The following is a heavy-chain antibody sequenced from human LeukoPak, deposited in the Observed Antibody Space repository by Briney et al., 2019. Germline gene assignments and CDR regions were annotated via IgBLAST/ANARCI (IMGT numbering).Heavy chain of an antibody. CDR1: GYTLTELS. CDR2: FDPEDGET. CDR3: ASGGGERGPIDY. J-gene: IGHJ4*02. Sequence: ASVKVSCKVSGYTLTELSMHWLRQAPGKGLEWMGGFDPEDGETIYAQKFQGRVTMTEDTSTDTAYMELSSLRSEDTAVYYCASGGGERGPIDYWGQGTLVTVSS. D-gene: IGHD2-21*01. V-gene: IGHV1-24*01.